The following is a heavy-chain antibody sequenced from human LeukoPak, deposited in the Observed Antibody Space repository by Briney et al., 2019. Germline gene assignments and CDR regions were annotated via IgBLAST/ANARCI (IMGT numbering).Heavy chain of an antibody. V-gene: IGHV4-4*02. J-gene: IGHJ3*02. CDR3: ARVAVTGTTYAFDI. CDR2: IYHSGST. D-gene: IGHD1-20*01. CDR1: GGSISSSTYC. Sequence: SETLSLTCTVSGGSISSSTYCWSWVRQPPGKGLEWIGEIYHSGSTNYNPSLKSRVTISVDKSKNQFSLKLSSVTAADTAVYYCARVAVTGTTYAFDIWGQGTMVTVSS.